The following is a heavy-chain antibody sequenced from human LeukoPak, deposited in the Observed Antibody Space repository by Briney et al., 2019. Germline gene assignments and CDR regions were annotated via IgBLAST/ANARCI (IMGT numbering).Heavy chain of an antibody. V-gene: IGHV4-59*02. CDR2: IYYTGST. D-gene: IGHD2-21*01. J-gene: IGHJ4*02. CDR1: GGSVSDYY. CDR3: ATVAMANNLFDY. Sequence: SETLSLTCTVSGGSVSDYYWSWIRQSPGKGLEWIGYIYYTGSTSYNPSLRSRVTMSADTSKNQFSLKLSSVTAADTAVYYCATVAMANNLFDYWGQGTLVTVSS.